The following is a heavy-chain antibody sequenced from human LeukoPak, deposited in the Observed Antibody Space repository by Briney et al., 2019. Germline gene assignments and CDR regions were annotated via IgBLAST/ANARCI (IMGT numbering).Heavy chain of an antibody. D-gene: IGHD1-1*01. CDR2: ITGSGTYI. J-gene: IGHJ6*02. CDR3: AREDDFSSGMDV. Sequence: PGGSLRLSCAASGLTFSNYAMNWVRQAPGKGLEWVSSITGSGTYIYYIDSVKGRFTISRDNAKSSLYLQMNSLRPEDTAVYYCAREDDFSSGMDVWGQGTTVTVSS. CDR1: GLTFSNYA. V-gene: IGHV3-21*06.